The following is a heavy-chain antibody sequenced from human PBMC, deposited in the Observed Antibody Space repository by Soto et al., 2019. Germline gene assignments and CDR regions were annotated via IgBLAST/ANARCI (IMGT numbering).Heavy chain of an antibody. CDR1: GGSFSGYY. Sequence: PSETLSLTCAVYGGSFSGYYWSWIRQPPGKGLEWIGEINHSGSTNYNPSLKSRVTISVDTSKNQFSLKLSSVTAADTAVYYCARLIAAAGTFLDYYYGMDVWGQGTTVTVSS. CDR2: INHSGST. J-gene: IGHJ6*02. D-gene: IGHD6-13*01. CDR3: ARLIAAAGTFLDYYYGMDV. V-gene: IGHV4-34*01.